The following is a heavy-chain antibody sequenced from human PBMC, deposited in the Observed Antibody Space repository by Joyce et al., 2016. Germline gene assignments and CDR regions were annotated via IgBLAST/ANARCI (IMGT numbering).Heavy chain of an antibody. CDR3: ARGGISYYYAMDV. CDR1: GSTFRCSS. CDR2: VSGTSYYI. V-gene: IGHV3-21*01. D-gene: IGHD3-16*01. J-gene: IGHJ6*02. Sequence: QLVESGGGVVKPGGSLRLSCEASGSTFRCSSMSGFRQAPGKGLEWVAAVSGTSYYICHAETVRGRFTVSRDNAKKTLYLQMNSLRAEDSAVFYCARGGISYYYAMDVWGQGTTVTVSS.